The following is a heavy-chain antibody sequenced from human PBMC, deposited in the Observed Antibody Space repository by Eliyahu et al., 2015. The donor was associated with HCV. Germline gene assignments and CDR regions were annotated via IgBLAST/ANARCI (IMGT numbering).Heavy chain of an antibody. V-gene: IGHV3-23*03. CDR2: IYSGGSST. D-gene: IGHD3-22*01. CDR3: AKFMQGGSSGHNSGDY. J-gene: IGHJ4*02. Sequence: EVQLLESGGGLVQPGGSLRLSCAASGFTFSSYAMXWVRQAPGKGLEWVSVIYSGGSSTYYADSVKGRFTISRDNSKNTLYLQMNSLRAEDTAVYYCAKFMQGGSSGHNSGDYWGQGTLVTVSS. CDR1: GFTFSSYA.